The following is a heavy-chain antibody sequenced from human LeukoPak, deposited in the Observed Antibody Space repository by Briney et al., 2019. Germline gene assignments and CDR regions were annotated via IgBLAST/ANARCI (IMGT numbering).Heavy chain of an antibody. CDR1: GFTFSSYA. CDR3: AKDVSSGYDYGDYVDY. V-gene: IGHV3-23*01. J-gene: IGHJ4*02. CDR2: ISGSGGST. D-gene: IGHD4-17*01. Sequence: TGGSLRLSCAASGFTFSSYAMSWVRQAPGKGLEWVSAISGSGGSTYYADSVKGRFTISRDNSKNTLYLQMNSLRAEDTAVYYCAKDVSSGYDYGDYVDYWGQGTLVTVSS.